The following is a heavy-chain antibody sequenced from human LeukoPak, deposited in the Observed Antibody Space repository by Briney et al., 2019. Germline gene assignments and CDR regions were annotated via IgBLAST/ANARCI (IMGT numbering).Heavy chain of an antibody. D-gene: IGHD6-13*01. CDR2: IYYSGST. Sequence: SETLSLTCTVSGGSISSSSYYWGWIRQPPGKGLEWIGSIYYSGSTYYNPSLKSRVTISVDTSKNQFSLKLSSVTAADTAVYYCARQRAAAGKNWFDPWGQGTLVIVSS. J-gene: IGHJ5*02. V-gene: IGHV4-39*01. CDR3: ARQRAAAGKNWFDP. CDR1: GGSISSSSYY.